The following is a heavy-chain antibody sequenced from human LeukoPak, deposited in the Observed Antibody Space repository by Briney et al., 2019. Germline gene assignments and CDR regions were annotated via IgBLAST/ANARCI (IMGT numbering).Heavy chain of an antibody. CDR2: ISSSGANT. Sequence: GGSLRLSCAASRFIFSNYAITWVRQAPGKGLEWVSTISSSGANTYYADSVRGRFTISRDNSKNTLYLQMNSLRAEDTAVYYCAKDGHYDSSGFTLQYWGQGTLVTVSS. J-gene: IGHJ1*01. CDR3: AKDGHYDSSGFTLQY. D-gene: IGHD3-22*01. CDR1: RFIFSNYA. V-gene: IGHV3-23*01.